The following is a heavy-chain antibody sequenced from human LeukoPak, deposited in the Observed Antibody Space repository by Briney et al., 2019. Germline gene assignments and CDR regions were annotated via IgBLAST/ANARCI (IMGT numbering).Heavy chain of an antibody. D-gene: IGHD2-2*01. J-gene: IGHJ4*02. V-gene: IGHV3-48*04. Sequence: PGGSLRLSCAASGFTFSSYAMSWVRQAPGKGLEWVSYISSSGSVIYYADSVKGRFTISRDNAKNSLYLQMNSLRAEDTAVYYCARDWEIVVVPAAMNYWGQGTLVTVSS. CDR1: GFTFSSYA. CDR2: ISSSGSVI. CDR3: ARDWEIVVVPAAMNY.